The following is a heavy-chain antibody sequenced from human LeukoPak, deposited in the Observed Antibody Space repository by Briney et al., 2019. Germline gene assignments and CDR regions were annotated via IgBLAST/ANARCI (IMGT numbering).Heavy chain of an antibody. Sequence: AGGSLRLSCAASGFTFSTYAMSWVRQAPGKGLEWVSSISGSGGSTYYADSVKGRFTISRDNSKNTVYLQMNSLRAEDTALYYCAKGGAYGDYYFDYWGQGTLVTVSS. J-gene: IGHJ4*02. CDR1: GFTFSTYA. CDR3: AKGGAYGDYYFDY. V-gene: IGHV3-23*01. CDR2: ISGSGGST. D-gene: IGHD4-17*01.